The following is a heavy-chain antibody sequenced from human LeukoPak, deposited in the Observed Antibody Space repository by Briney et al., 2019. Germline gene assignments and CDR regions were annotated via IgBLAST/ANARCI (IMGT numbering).Heavy chain of an antibody. D-gene: IGHD1-7*01. Sequence: GGSRRLSCEASGFSISTYWIHWVRQAPGEGPIWVSLIRSDGTSTSYADSVKGRFTISRDNAKNTVYLQMNSLRAEDTAVYYCARDLGSGTPLDCRGQGTLVTVSS. CDR1: GFSISTYW. V-gene: IGHV3-74*01. J-gene: IGHJ4*02. CDR3: ARDLGSGTPLDC. CDR2: IRSDGTST.